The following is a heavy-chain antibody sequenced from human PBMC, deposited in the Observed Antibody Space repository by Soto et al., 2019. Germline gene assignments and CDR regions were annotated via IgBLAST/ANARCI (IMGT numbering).Heavy chain of an antibody. CDR3: VRDGTKTIRDWFDP. CDR1: GASISGFY. Sequence: SETLSLTCTVSGASISGFYWSWIRKSAGKGLEWIGRIYATGTTDYNPSLKSRVMMSVDTSKKQFSLKLRSVTAADTAVYYCVRDGTKTIRDWFDPWGQGISVTVSS. D-gene: IGHD1-1*01. V-gene: IGHV4-4*07. CDR2: IYATGTT. J-gene: IGHJ5*02.